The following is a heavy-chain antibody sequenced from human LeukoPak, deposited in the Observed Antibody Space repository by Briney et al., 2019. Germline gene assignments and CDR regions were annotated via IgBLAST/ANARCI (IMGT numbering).Heavy chain of an antibody. Sequence: ASVKVSCKASGYTFTSYYMHWVRQAPGQGLERMGIINPSGGSTSYAQKFQGRVTMTRDTSTSTVYMELSSLRSEDTAVYYCARGRGGRIAAAASPSGYWGQGTLVTVSS. D-gene: IGHD6-13*01. CDR3: ARGRGGRIAAAASPSGY. CDR1: GYTFTSYY. J-gene: IGHJ4*02. CDR2: INPSGGST. V-gene: IGHV1-46*01.